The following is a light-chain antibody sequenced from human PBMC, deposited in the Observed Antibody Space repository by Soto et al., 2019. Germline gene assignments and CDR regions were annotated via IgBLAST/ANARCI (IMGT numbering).Light chain of an antibody. CDR2: VAS. CDR1: QTVSSS. Sequence: EIVMTQSPATLSVSPGERVTLSCRASQTVSSSLAWYQQKPGQAPRLLIFVASTRATGIPARFSGSGSGTEFTLTISSLQSEDFAVYYCQQYNSWPYTFGQGTKVDIK. J-gene: IGKJ2*01. CDR3: QQYNSWPYT. V-gene: IGKV3-15*01.